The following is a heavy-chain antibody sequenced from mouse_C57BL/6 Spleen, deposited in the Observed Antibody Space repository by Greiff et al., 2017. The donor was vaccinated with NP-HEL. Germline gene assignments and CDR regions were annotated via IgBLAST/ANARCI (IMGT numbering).Heavy chain of an antibody. J-gene: IGHJ3*01. CDR3: ARGGHYGTPFAY. CDR1: GFTFSDYY. CDR2: INYDGSST. Sequence: EVKLMESEGGLVQPGSSMKLSCTASGFTFSDYYMAWVRQVPEKGLEWVANINYDGSSTYYLDSLKSRFIISRDNAKNILYLQMSSLKSEDTAAYCCARGGHYGTPFAYWGQGTLVTVSA. D-gene: IGHD1-1*01. V-gene: IGHV5-16*01.